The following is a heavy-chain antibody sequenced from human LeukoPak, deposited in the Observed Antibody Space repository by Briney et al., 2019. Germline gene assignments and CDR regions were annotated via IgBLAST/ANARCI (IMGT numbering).Heavy chain of an antibody. D-gene: IGHD6-19*01. J-gene: IGHJ4*02. CDR3: ARGEGYSSGWYLYYFDY. V-gene: IGHV4-59*01. CDR1: GGSISSYY. CDR2: IYYSGSP. Sequence: SETLSLTCTVSGGSISSYYWSWIRQPPGKGLEWIGYIYYSGSPNYNPSLKSRVTISVDTSKNQFSPKLSSVTAADTAVYYCARGEGYSSGWYLYYFDYWGQGTLVTVSS.